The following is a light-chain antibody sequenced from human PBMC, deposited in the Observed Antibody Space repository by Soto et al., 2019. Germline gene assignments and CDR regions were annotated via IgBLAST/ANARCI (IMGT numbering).Light chain of an antibody. CDR2: GAS. V-gene: IGKV3-15*01. CDR1: QSVSSN. Sequence: EIVMTQSPATLSVSPGERATLSCRASQSVSSNLAWYQQKPGQAPRLLNYGASTRATGIPARFSGSGSGPEFTLTISSLQSEDFAVYYGQQYNNWPQTFGQGTKLEIK. CDR3: QQYNNWPQT. J-gene: IGKJ2*01.